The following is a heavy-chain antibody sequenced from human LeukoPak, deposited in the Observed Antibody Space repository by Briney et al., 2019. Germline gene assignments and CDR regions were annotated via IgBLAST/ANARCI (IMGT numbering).Heavy chain of an antibody. J-gene: IGHJ4*02. CDR2: IYYSGST. Sequence: SEALSLTCTVSGGSISSYYWSRIRQPPGKGLEWIGYIYYSGSTNYNPSLKSRVTISVDTSKNQFSLKLSSVIAADTAVYYCARQRVGYSYGYDYWGQGTLVTVSS. CDR1: GGSISSYY. V-gene: IGHV4-59*08. D-gene: IGHD5-18*01. CDR3: ARQRVGYSYGYDY.